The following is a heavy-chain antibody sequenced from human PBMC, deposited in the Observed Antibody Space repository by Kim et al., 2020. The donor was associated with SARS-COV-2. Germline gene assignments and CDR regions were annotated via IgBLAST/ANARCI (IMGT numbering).Heavy chain of an antibody. CDR2: IYYSGST. D-gene: IGHD3-3*01. CDR3: ARTPSSIFGVVTHFDY. CDR1: GGSISSGGYY. J-gene: IGHJ4*02. V-gene: IGHV4-31*03. Sequence: SETLSLTCTVSGGSISSGGYYWSWIRQHPGKGLEWIGYIYYSGSTYYNPSLKSRVTISVDTSKNQFSLKLSSVTAADTAVYYCARTPSSIFGVVTHFDYWGQGTLVTVSS.